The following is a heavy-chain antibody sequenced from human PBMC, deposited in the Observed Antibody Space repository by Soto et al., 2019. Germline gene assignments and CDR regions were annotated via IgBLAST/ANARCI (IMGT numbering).Heavy chain of an antibody. V-gene: IGHV3-23*01. Sequence: GSLSHSCAASGFRFSSYAMSWVRQTPGKGLEWVSLISGSGGSTYYADSLKGRFTVSRDNSKDTFHLQMNRLRAEETEVYYCAKDRVSAEQQLMLWYYYYSLDVWGQGTTVTVSS. CDR2: ISGSGGST. J-gene: IGHJ6*02. CDR3: AKDRVSAEQQLMLWYYYYSLDV. CDR1: GFRFSSYA. D-gene: IGHD6-13*01.